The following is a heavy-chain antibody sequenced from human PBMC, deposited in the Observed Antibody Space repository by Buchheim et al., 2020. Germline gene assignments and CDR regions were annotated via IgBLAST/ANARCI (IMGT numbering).Heavy chain of an antibody. CDR1: GFTVSSNY. V-gene: IGHV3-66*02. CDR2: IYSGGST. J-gene: IGHJ4*02. D-gene: IGHD1-7*01. Sequence: EVQPVESGGGLVQPGGSLRLSCAASGFTVSSNYMSWVRQAPGKGLEWVSVIYSGGSTYYADSVKGRFTISRDNSKNTLYLQMNSLRAEDTAVYYCARMWSLYNWNYVYFDYWGQGTL. CDR3: ARMWSLYNWNYVYFDY.